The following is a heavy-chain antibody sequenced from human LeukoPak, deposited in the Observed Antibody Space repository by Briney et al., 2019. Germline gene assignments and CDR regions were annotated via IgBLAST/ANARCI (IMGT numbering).Heavy chain of an antibody. CDR2: ISSRGTTI. Sequence: GGSLRLSCAASGFTFSGYEMNWVRQSPGKGLEWISYISSRGTTIYYADSVRGRFTVSRDNAKNSLYLQMNSLRAEDTAVYYCAREDVLRGVPYLDYWGQGTLVTVSS. J-gene: IGHJ4*02. CDR1: GFTFSGYE. V-gene: IGHV3-48*03. CDR3: AREDVLRGVPYLDY. D-gene: IGHD3-10*01.